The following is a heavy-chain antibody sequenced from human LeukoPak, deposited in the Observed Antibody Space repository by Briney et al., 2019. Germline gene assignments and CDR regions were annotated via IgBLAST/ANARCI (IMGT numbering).Heavy chain of an antibody. CDR2: IYTSGST. D-gene: IGHD3-10*01. CDR1: GGSISSGSYY. V-gene: IGHV4-61*02. Sequence: SETLSLTCTVSGGSISSGSYYWSWIRQPAGKGLEWIGRIYTSGSTNYNPSLKSRVTISVDTSKNQFSLKLSSVTAADTAVYYCARGTPWYYYGSGSYSFDYWGQGTLVTVSS. J-gene: IGHJ4*02. CDR3: ARGTPWYYYGSGSYSFDY.